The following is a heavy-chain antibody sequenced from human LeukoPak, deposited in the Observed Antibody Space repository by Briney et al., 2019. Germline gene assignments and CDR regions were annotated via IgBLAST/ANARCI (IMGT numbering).Heavy chain of an antibody. V-gene: IGHV4-59*01. CDR3: ARVSTRMGYVWGSYRRPYYFDY. D-gene: IGHD3-16*02. CDR1: GGSISSYY. J-gene: IGHJ4*02. Sequence: SETLSLTCTVPGGSISSYYWSWIRQPPGKGLEWIGYIYYSGSTNYNPSLKSRVTISVDTSKNQFSLKLSSVTAADTAVYYCARVSTRMGYVWGSYRRPYYFDYWGQGTLVTVSS. CDR2: IYYSGST.